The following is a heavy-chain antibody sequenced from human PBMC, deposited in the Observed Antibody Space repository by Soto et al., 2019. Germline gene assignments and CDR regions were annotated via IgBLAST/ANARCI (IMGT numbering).Heavy chain of an antibody. CDR2: IYYSGST. Sequence: QVQLQESGPGLVKPSETLSLTCTVSGGSISSYYWSWIRQPPGKGLEWIGYIYYSGSTNYNPSLKSRVTISVDTSKNQFSLKLSSVTAADTAVYYCARDLEEGFDYWGQGTLVTVSS. J-gene: IGHJ4*02. V-gene: IGHV4-59*01. CDR3: ARDLEEGFDY. CDR1: GGSISSYY.